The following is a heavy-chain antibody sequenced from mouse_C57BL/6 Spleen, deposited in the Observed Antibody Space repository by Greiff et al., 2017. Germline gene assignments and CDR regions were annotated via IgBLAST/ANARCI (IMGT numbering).Heavy chain of an antibody. CDR1: GYTFTSYW. CDR2: IDPSDSET. V-gene: IGHV1-52*01. J-gene: IGHJ3*01. Sequence: QVQLQQPGAELVRPGSSVKLSCKASGYTFTSYWMHWVKQRPIQGLEWIGNIDPSDSETHYNQKFKDKATLTVDKSSSTAYMQLSSLTSEDSAVYYCARERPEGTWFAYWGQGTLVTVSA. CDR3: ARERPEGTWFAY.